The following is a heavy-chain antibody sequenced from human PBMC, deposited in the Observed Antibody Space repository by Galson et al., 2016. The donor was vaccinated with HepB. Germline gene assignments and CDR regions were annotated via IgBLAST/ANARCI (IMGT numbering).Heavy chain of an antibody. CDR3: ARIGSFWPFD. Sequence: SLRLSCAASGFTFSNFWMHWVRQTPGKGLVWVSRINSDGSIKTYVDSVKGRFTISRDNAKNTLYLQMQSLRAEDTAIYYCARIGSFWPFDWGQGTLVTVSS. CDR2: INSDGSIK. D-gene: IGHD6-13*01. CDR1: GFTFSNFW. J-gene: IGHJ4*02. V-gene: IGHV3-74*01.